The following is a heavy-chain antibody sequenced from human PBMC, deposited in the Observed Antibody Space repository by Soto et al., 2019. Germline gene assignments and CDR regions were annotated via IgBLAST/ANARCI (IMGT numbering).Heavy chain of an antibody. D-gene: IGHD5-18*01. Sequence: GGSLRLSCAASGFTFSSYSMNWVRQAPGKGLEWVSSISSSSSYIYYADSVEGRFTISRDNAKNSLYLQMNSLRAEDTAVYYCARARPDTAMVKSMDVWGQGTTVTVSS. CDR2: ISSSSSYI. J-gene: IGHJ6*02. CDR1: GFTFSSYS. CDR3: ARARPDTAMVKSMDV. V-gene: IGHV3-21*01.